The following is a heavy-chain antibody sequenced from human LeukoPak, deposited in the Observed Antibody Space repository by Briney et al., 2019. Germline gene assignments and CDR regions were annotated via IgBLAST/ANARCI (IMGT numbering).Heavy chain of an antibody. CDR1: GFTFSSYA. CDR3: AKDPPRSRAIVDAFDV. J-gene: IGHJ3*01. Sequence: GGPLRLSCAASGFTFSSYAMIWVRQAPGKGLERVSVISGSGSSTDYADSVKGRFTISRDNSKNALYLQMNSLRVEDTAVYYCAKDPPRSRAIVDAFDVWGQGTMVTVSS. CDR2: ISGSGSST. D-gene: IGHD3-22*01. V-gene: IGHV3-23*01.